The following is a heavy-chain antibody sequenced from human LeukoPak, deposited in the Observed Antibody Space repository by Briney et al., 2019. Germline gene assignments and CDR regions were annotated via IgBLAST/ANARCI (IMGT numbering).Heavy chain of an antibody. D-gene: IGHD3-3*01. J-gene: IGHJ4*02. V-gene: IGHV3-33*06. CDR2: IWYDGSNK. CDR1: GFTLSSYG. CDR3: AKADRHDFWSGFDY. Sequence: GRSLRLSCAASGFTLSSYGMHWVRQAPGKGLEWVAVIWYDGSNKYYADSVKGRFTISRDNSKNTLYLQMNSLRAEDTAVYYCAKADRHDFWSGFDYWGQGTLVTVSS.